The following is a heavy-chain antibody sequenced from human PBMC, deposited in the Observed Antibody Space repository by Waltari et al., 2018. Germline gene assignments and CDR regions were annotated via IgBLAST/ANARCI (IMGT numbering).Heavy chain of an antibody. CDR1: GFTFSSYG. D-gene: IGHD2-2*01. V-gene: IGHV3-30*02. Sequence: QVQLVESGGGVVQPGGSLRLSCAASGFTFSSYGMHWVRQAPGKGLEWVAFIRYDGSNKYYADSVKGRFTISRDKSKNTLYLQMNSLRAEDTAVYYCAKAPSSTSWGAFDIWGQGTMVTVSS. CDR2: IRYDGSNK. J-gene: IGHJ3*02. CDR3: AKAPSSTSWGAFDI.